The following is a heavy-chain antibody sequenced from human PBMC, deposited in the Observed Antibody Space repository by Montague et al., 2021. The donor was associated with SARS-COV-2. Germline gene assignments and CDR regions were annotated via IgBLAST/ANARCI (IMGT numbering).Heavy chain of an antibody. CDR3: ASRMGVRAPYDY. V-gene: IGHV3-11*04. D-gene: IGHD2-8*01. Sequence: SLRLSFSASGFIFSDYYMTWIRQAPGKGLEWVSHISGSGSKTYYADSVKGRFTISRDTANNSVYLQMNFLGAEDTALYFCASRMGVRAPYDYWGQGTLVTVSS. J-gene: IGHJ4*02. CDR2: ISGSGSKT. CDR1: GFIFSDYY.